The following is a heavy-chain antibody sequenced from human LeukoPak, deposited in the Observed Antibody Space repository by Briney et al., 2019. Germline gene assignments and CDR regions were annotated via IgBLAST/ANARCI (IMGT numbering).Heavy chain of an antibody. CDR3: AREMDYYDSRPIDY. V-gene: IGHV3-48*03. CDR1: GFTFSSYE. CDR2: ISSSGDII. Sequence: GGSLRLSCAASGFTFSSYEMNWVRQAPGKGLEWVSYISSSGDIIYYADSVKGRFTISRDSAKNSLYLQMNSLRAEDTAVYYCAREMDYYDSRPIDYWGQGTLVTVSS. J-gene: IGHJ4*02. D-gene: IGHD3-22*01.